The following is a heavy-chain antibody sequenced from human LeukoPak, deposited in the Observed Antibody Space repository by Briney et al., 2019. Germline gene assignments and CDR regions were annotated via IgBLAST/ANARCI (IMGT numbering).Heavy chain of an antibody. CDR1: GFTFSNYG. J-gene: IGHJ4*02. CDR3: ARDLEYSSSSLDY. Sequence: GGSLRLSCAASGFTFSNYGIHWVRQAPGKGLEWVALIWYDGSNKYYADSVKGRFTISRDNARNSLYLQMNSLRAEDTAVYYCARDLEYSSSSLDYWGQGTLVTVSS. CDR2: IWYDGSNK. V-gene: IGHV3-33*01. D-gene: IGHD6-6*01.